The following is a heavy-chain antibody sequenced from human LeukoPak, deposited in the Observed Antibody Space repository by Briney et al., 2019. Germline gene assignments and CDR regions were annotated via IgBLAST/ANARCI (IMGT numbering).Heavy chain of an antibody. Sequence: SETLSLTCTVSGGSISSYYWSWIRQPAGKGLEWIGRIYTSGSTNYNPSLKSRVTMSVDTSKNQFSLKLSSVTAADTAVYYCARFAYDSGWTRGYGDAFDIWGQGTMVTVSS. D-gene: IGHD6-19*01. V-gene: IGHV4-4*07. J-gene: IGHJ3*02. CDR1: GGSISSYY. CDR3: ARFAYDSGWTRGYGDAFDI. CDR2: IYTSGST.